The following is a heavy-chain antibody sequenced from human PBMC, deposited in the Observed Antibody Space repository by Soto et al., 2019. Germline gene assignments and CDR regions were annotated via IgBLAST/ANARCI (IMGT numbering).Heavy chain of an antibody. CDR2: ISPNNDNT. D-gene: IGHD2-15*01. CDR3: ARDDCFGATCYIGDS. CDR1: GYTFTTSG. V-gene: IGHV1-18*01. Sequence: QVQLVQSGAEVKMPGASVKVSCKATGYTFTTSGIDWVRQAPGQAPEWVGWISPNNDNTHLAQKFQGRVTMTADTSTRSVYMELRSRRSDDTAVYYCARDDCFGATCYIGDSWGQGTLVSVSS. J-gene: IGHJ4*02.